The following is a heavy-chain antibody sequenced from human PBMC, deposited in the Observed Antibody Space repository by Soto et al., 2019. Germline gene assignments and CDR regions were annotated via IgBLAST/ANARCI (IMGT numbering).Heavy chain of an antibody. CDR2: INWDSGDI. D-gene: IGHD2-8*01. CDR1: GISFDDYA. CDR3: AKDTAPGFYDANGHLDY. Sequence: PGGSLRLSCVGSGISFDDYAMHWVRQVPGKGLEWVSGINWDSGDIGYADSVKGRFTISRDNAKNSLYLQMNSLKTEDTALYYCAKDTAPGFYDANGHLDYWGQGTPVTVSS. J-gene: IGHJ4*02. V-gene: IGHV3-9*01.